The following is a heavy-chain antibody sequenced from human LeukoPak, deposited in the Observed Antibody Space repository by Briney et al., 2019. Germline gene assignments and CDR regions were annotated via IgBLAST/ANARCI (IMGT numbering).Heavy chain of an antibody. Sequence: GGSLRLSCTASGFTFSSYAMSWVRQAPGKGLEWVSAISGSGGSTYYADSVKGRSTISRDNSKNTLYLQMNSLRAEDTAVYYCAKGYGYTYYYYGMDVWGQGTTVTVSS. CDR1: GFTFSSYA. D-gene: IGHD2-2*02. J-gene: IGHJ6*02. CDR3: AKGYGYTYYYYGMDV. CDR2: ISGSGGST. V-gene: IGHV3-23*01.